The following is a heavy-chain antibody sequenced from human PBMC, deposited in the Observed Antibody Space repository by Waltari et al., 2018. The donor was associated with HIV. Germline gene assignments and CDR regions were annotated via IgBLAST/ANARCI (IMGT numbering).Heavy chain of an antibody. V-gene: IGHV1-69*04. CDR1: GGTFSSYA. J-gene: IGHJ4*02. Sequence: QVQLVQSGAEVKTPGSSVKVSCKASGGTFSSYAISGVRQAPGQGLEWMGRIIPILGIANSAQKIQGIVTVTADISTSTADMELSSLRAEDTAVYCCAAGCTNGVGRRDYWGQGTLVTVAS. CDR3: AAGCTNGVGRRDY. CDR2: IIPILGIA. D-gene: IGHD2-8*01.